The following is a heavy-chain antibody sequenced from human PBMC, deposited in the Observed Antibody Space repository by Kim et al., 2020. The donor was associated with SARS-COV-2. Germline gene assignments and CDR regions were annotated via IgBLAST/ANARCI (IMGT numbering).Heavy chain of an antibody. CDR3: AREMVWFGESYYFGY. V-gene: IGHV3-7*01. Sequence: DSVKGRFTISRDNAKNSLYLQMNSLRAEDTAVYYCAREMVWFGESYYFGYWGQGTLVTVSS. D-gene: IGHD3-10*01. J-gene: IGHJ4*02.